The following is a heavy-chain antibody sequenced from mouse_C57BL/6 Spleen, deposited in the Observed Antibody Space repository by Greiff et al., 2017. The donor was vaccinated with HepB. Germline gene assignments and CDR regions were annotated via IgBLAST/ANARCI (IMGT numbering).Heavy chain of an antibody. D-gene: IGHD1-1*01. J-gene: IGHJ4*01. CDR2: IWTGGGT. V-gene: IGHV2-9-1*01. CDR3: ASPSLYYYGSSYEYAMDY. CDR1: GFSLTSYA. Sequence: VQLQQSGPGLVAPSQSLSITCTVSGFSLTSYAISWVRQPPGKGLEWLGVIWTGGGTNYNSALKSRLSISKDNSKSQVFLKMNSLQTDDTARYYCASPSLYYYGSSYEYAMDYWGQGTSVTASS.